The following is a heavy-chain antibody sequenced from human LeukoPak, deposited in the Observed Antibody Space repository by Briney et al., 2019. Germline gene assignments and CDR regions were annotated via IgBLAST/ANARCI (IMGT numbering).Heavy chain of an antibody. D-gene: IGHD3-3*01. Sequence: GESLKISRKGFGYSFTSYWIGWVRQIPGKGLEWMGIIYPGDSDTRYSPSFQGQVPISADKSISTAYLQWRSLKASDTALYYCARRNDFWSGYAFDYWGQGTLVTVSS. J-gene: IGHJ4*02. CDR2: IYPGDSDT. CDR1: GYSFTSYW. V-gene: IGHV5-51*01. CDR3: ARRNDFWSGYAFDY.